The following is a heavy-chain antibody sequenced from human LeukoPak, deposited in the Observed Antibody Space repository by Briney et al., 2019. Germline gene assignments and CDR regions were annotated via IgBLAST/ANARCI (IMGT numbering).Heavy chain of an antibody. Sequence: GGSLRLSCAASGFTFSSYAMSWVRPAPGKGLEWLSAISGSGGSTYYADSVKGRFTISRDNSKNTLYLQMNSLRAEDTAVYYCARDTEYSSPSDSWDYWGQGTLVTVSS. D-gene: IGHD6-6*01. CDR1: GFTFSSYA. CDR2: ISGSGGST. CDR3: ARDTEYSSPSDSWDY. V-gene: IGHV3-23*01. J-gene: IGHJ4*02.